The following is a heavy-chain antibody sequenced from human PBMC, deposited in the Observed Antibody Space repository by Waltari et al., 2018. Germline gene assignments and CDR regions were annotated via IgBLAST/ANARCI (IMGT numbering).Heavy chain of an antibody. D-gene: IGHD4-17*01. CDR1: GYSISSGYY. V-gene: IGHV4-38-2*02. CDR2: ISASGAT. Sequence: QVQLQESGPGLVKPSETLSLTCTVSGYSISSGYYWGWVRQPPGNGLEWIGSISASGATYHTPSLKSRVTISVDTSKTQFSLKLSSVTAADPAVYYCAGGGVGYGDYPAWGQGTLVTVSS. J-gene: IGHJ5*02. CDR3: AGGGVGYGDYPA.